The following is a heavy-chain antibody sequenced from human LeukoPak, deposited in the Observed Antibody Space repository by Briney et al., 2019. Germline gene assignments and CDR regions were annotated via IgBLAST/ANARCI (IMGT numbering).Heavy chain of an antibody. D-gene: IGHD5-12*01. CDR3: ARLTGVDSPYELNFFDL. CDR2: IYYSGSA. CDR1: VDSINSYY. J-gene: IGHJ5*02. V-gene: IGHV4-59*01. Sequence: SESLSLTCTVSVDSINSYYWSWIPQPPGKGLEWMGYIYYSGSANYNPSLKSRVTLSVDTSKHPFSLKLSSVTVAPTPVYYCARLTGVDSPYELNFFDLWGQGTLVTVSS.